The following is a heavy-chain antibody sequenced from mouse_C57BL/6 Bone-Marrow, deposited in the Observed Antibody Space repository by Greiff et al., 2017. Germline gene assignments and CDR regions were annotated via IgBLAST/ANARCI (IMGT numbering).Heavy chain of an antibody. D-gene: IGHD1-1*01. CDR3: ARGYSGIIVSCWYCDV. CDR1: GYTFTSYG. V-gene: IGHV1-81*01. CDR2: IYPRSGNT. Sequence: VKLQESGAELARPGASVKLSCKASGYTFTSYGISWVKQRTGQGLEWIGEIYPRSGNTYYNEKFKGKATLTADKSSSTAYMELRSLTSEDSAVYFCARGYSGIIVSCWYCDVWGTGSTVTVSS. J-gene: IGHJ1*03.